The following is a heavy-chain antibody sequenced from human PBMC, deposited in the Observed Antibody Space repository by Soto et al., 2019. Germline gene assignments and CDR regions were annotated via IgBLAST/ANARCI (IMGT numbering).Heavy chain of an antibody. CDR3: ASGRRYCSSTSCWGYYYYDGMDV. Sequence: QVQLQQWGAGLLKPSETLSLTCAVYGGSFRGYYWSWTRQPPGKGLEWIGEINHSGSTNYNPSFKSRVTISVDTSKNQFSLKLSSVTAADTAVFYCASGRRYCSSTSCWGYYYYDGMDVWGQGTTVTVSS. CDR2: INHSGST. J-gene: IGHJ6*02. D-gene: IGHD2-2*01. V-gene: IGHV4-34*01. CDR1: GGSFRGYY.